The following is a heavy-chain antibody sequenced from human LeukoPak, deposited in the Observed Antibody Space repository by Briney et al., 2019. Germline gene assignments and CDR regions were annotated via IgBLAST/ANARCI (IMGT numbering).Heavy chain of an antibody. CDR2: IFYSGTT. D-gene: IGHD5-24*01. CDR1: GGSINTYY. Sequence: SETLSLTCTISGGSINTYYWSWIRQPPGKGLEWIGYIFYSGTTYYNPSVNSRVTITMDTSKNQFFLELRSLTAADTAVYLCAIKRRDAQKGDVFDIWGPGTMVTVSS. V-gene: IGHV4-59*01. CDR3: AIKRRDAQKGDVFDI. J-gene: IGHJ3*02.